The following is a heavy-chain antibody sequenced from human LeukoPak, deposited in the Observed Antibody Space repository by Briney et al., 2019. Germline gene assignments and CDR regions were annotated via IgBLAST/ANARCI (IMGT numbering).Heavy chain of an antibody. CDR1: GFKFNNYE. CDR3: ANRVVVPAAIDY. J-gene: IGHJ4*02. V-gene: IGHV3-48*03. CDR2: INTVSGVT. Sequence: GGSLRLSCAASGFKFNNYEMNWVRQAPGKGLEWISYINTVSGVTDYAESVKGRFTISRDNARNSLYLQLNSLRAEDTAVYYCANRVVVPAAIDYWGQGTLVTVSS. D-gene: IGHD2-2*01.